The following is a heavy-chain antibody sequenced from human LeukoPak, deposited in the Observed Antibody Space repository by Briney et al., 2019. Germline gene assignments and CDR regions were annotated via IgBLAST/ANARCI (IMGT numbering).Heavy chain of an antibody. V-gene: IGHV3-48*01. CDR2: ITSTSSII. D-gene: IGHD2-2*01. CDR1: GFTFSNYS. J-gene: IGHJ5*02. Sequence: GGSLRLSCAASGFTFSNYSMNWVRQAPGKGLEWISYITSTSSIILYADSVKGRFTVSRDNAKNSLYLQVNSLRAEDTAVYYCARDWEEKGQSCSGTNCYFRNCFDPWGQGTLVTVSS. CDR3: ARDWEEKGQSCSGTNCYFRNCFDP.